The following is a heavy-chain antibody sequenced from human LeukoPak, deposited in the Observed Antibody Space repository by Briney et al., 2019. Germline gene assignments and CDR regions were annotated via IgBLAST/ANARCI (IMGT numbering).Heavy chain of an antibody. CDR3: ATVRLGYCCGGSCYSVSDWFDP. D-gene: IGHD2-15*01. CDR1: GYTLTELS. J-gene: IGHJ5*02. V-gene: IGHV1-24*01. Sequence: GASVKVSCKVSGYTLTELSMHWVRQAPGKGLEWMGGFDPEDGETIYAQKFQGRVTMTEDTSTDTAYMELSSLRSEDTAVYYCATVRLGYCCGGSCYSVSDWFDPWGQGTLVTVSS. CDR2: FDPEDGET.